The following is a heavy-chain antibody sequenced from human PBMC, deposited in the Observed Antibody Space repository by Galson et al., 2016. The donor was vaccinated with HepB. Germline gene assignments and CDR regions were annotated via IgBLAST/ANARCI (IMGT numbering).Heavy chain of an antibody. J-gene: IGHJ3*01. CDR3: ARELNVEVRLVGRTEVLDV. D-gene: IGHD1-26*01. CDR1: GFTFDDYG. CDR2: LNWNGGST. V-gene: IGHV3-20*04. Sequence: SLRLSCAASGFTFDDYGMSWVRQAPGKGLEWVSSLNWNGGSTDYADSVKGRFTISRDNTKNSLYLEVSSLRTEDTALYYCARELNVEVRLVGRTEVLDVWGQGTMVTVSS.